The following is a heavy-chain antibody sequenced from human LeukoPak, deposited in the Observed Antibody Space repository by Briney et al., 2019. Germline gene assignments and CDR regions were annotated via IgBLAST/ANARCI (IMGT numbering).Heavy chain of an antibody. D-gene: IGHD3/OR15-3a*01. CDR1: GFTFSSYA. Sequence: GGSLRLSCAASGFTFSSYAMSWVRQAPGKGLEWVGRIKRKSDGGTTDYAAPVKGRFTISRDDSKNTLYLQMNSLKTEDTAVYYCTTDYDVLPLQDWGQGTLVTVSS. CDR2: IKRKSDGGTT. J-gene: IGHJ4*02. V-gene: IGHV3-15*01. CDR3: TTDYDVLPLQD.